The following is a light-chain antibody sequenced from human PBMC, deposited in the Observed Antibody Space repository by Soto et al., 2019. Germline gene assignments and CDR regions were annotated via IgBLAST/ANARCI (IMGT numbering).Light chain of an antibody. J-gene: IGKJ1*01. V-gene: IGKV1-5*01. CDR2: DAS. Sequence: DIQMTQSPSTRLPSEGDKVTTTGRPGKGFSAGLAWNQQKPGKAPNLLIYDASSLESGVPSRFSGSGSGTEFTLTISSLQPDDFATYYCQQYNSYTWTFGQGTKVEIK. CDR1: KGFSAG. CDR3: QQYNSYTWT.